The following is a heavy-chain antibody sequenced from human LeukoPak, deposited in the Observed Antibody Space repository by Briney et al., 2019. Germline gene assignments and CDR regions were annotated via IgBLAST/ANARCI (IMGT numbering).Heavy chain of an antibody. CDR3: ASVAGTPWDYYYYYMDV. Sequence: GGSLRLSCAASGFTFSSYWMSWVRQAPGKGLEWVANIKQDGSEKYYVDSVKGRFTISRDNAKNSLYLQMNSLRAEDTAVYYCASVAGTPWDYYYYYMDVWGKGTTVTISS. CDR1: GFTFSSYW. D-gene: IGHD6-19*01. J-gene: IGHJ6*03. V-gene: IGHV3-7*01. CDR2: IKQDGSEK.